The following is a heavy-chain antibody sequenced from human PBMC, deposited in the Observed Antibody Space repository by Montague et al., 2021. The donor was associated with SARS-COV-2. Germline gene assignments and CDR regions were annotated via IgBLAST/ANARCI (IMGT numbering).Heavy chain of an antibody. J-gene: IGHJ3*02. D-gene: IGHD3-22*01. CDR1: GFSLSTSGMC. V-gene: IGHV2-70*11. CDR2: IDWDDDK. Sequence: PALVKPTQTLTLTCTFSGFSLSTSGMCVNWIRQPPGKALEWLARIDWDDDKYYSTSLKTRLTISKDTSRNQVVLTMTNMDPVDTATYYCARTLTTKVAFDIWGQGTMVTVSS. CDR3: ARTLTTKVAFDI.